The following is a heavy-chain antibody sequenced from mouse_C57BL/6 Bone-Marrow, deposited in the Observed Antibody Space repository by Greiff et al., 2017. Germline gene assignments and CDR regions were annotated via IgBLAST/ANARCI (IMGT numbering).Heavy chain of an antibody. V-gene: IGHV1-69*01. Sequence: QVQLQQPGAELVMPGASVKLSCKASGYTFTSYWMHWVKQRPGQGLEWIGELDPTDSYTNYNQKFKGKSTLTVDTSSSTAYMQLSSLTSEDSAVYDCASTGIYYYGRSYAMDYWGQGTSVTVSS. CDR3: ASTGIYYYGRSYAMDY. D-gene: IGHD1-1*01. J-gene: IGHJ4*01. CDR1: GYTFTSYW. CDR2: LDPTDSYT.